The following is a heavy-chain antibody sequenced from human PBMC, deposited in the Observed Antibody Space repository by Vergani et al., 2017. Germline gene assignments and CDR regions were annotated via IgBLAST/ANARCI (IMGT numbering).Heavy chain of an antibody. CDR1: GGTFSSYA. D-gene: IGHD2-15*01. Sequence: QVQLVQSGAEVKKPGSSVKVSCKASGGTFSSYALNWVRQAPGQGLEWMGSIIPSLATTIYAQKFQGRVTITADEYTSTAYMELSSLKSEDTAVFYCARATCSGGSCYRGFEYWGQESRITVSS. CDR3: ARATCSGGSCYRGFEY. CDR2: IIPSLATT. V-gene: IGHV1-69*11. J-gene: IGHJ4*02.